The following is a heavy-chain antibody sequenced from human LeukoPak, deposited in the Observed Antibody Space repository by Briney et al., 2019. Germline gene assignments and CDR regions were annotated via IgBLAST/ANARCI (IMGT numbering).Heavy chain of an antibody. Sequence: GGSLRLSCAASGFTFSSYAMSWVRQAPGKGLESDSAISGSGGSTYYADSVKGRFTISRDNSKNTLYLQMNSLRAEDTAVYYCAKAPRQWLTTFDYWGQGTLVTVSS. CDR3: AKAPRQWLTTFDY. D-gene: IGHD6-19*01. V-gene: IGHV3-23*01. CDR1: GFTFSSYA. CDR2: ISGSGGST. J-gene: IGHJ4*02.